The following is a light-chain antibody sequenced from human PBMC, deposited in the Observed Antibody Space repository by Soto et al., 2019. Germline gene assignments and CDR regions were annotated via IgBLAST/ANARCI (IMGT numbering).Light chain of an antibody. Sequence: EIVLTQSPATLSSSPGERGTLSCRASQSVSSYLAWYQQKPGQAPRLLIYDASNRATGIPARFSGSGSGTDFTLTISSLEPEDFAVYYCQQRSNWPWTFGQGTKVEIK. CDR3: QQRSNWPWT. CDR1: QSVSSY. V-gene: IGKV3-11*01. CDR2: DAS. J-gene: IGKJ1*01.